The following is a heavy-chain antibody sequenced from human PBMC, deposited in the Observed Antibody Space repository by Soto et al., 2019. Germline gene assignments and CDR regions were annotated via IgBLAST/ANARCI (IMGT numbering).Heavy chain of an antibody. Sequence: EVQLLESGGCLVQAGGSLRLSCAASGFTFSRDGMSWVRQAAGEGLEWVSLITDNGGSTYYAGSVKGRFTISRDNTKNTLFLQMNSLRAADTAVYYCAKERATTTAFDYWGQGALVTVSS. V-gene: IGHV3-23*01. J-gene: IGHJ4*02. CDR1: GFTFSRDG. CDR2: ITDNGGST. CDR3: AKERATTTAFDY. D-gene: IGHD4-17*01.